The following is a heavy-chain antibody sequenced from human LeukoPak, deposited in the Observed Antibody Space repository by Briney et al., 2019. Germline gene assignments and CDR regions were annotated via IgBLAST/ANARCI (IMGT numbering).Heavy chain of an antibody. CDR2: IWYDGSNK. D-gene: IGHD5-12*01. Sequence: GGSLRLSCAASGFTFSSYGMHWVRQAPGKGLEWVAVIWYDGSNKYYADSVKGRFTIFRDNSKNTLYLQMNSLRAEDTAVYYCARDGYSGYDLDYWGQGTLVTVSS. J-gene: IGHJ4*02. CDR1: GFTFSSYG. V-gene: IGHV3-33*01. CDR3: ARDGYSGYDLDY.